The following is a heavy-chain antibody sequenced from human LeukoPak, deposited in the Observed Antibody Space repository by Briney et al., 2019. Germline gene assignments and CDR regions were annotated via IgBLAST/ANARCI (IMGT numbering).Heavy chain of an antibody. D-gene: IGHD3-10*01. J-gene: IGHJ4*02. V-gene: IGHV4-39*07. CDR3: ASLYGSGSYYPSDY. CDR1: GGSISSSNYY. Sequence: SETLSLTCTVSGGSISSSNYYWGWIRQPPGKGLEWIGSIYYSGSTYYTPSLKSRVIISVDTSKNQFSLKLSSVTAADTAVYYCASLYGSGSYYPSDYWGQGILVTVSS. CDR2: IYYSGST.